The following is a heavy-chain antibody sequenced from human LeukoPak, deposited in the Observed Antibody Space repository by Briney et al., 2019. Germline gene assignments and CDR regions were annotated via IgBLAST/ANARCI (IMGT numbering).Heavy chain of an antibody. D-gene: IGHD3-10*01. CDR1: GGSFSGYY. Sequence: SETLSLTCAVYGGSFSGYYWSWIRQPPGKGLEWIGEINHSGSTNYNPSLKSRVTISVDTSKNQFSLKLSSVTAADTAVYYCARFGYGSGSYYKPTLYYYYMDVWGKETTVTISS. V-gene: IGHV4-34*01. CDR3: ARFGYGSGSYYKPTLYYYYMDV. J-gene: IGHJ6*03. CDR2: INHSGST.